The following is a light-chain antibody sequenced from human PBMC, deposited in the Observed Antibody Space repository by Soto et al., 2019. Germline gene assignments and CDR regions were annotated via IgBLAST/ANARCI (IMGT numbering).Light chain of an antibody. CDR2: DNN. Sequence: QSVLTQPPPVSAAPGQKVTISCSGSSSNIGNNYVSWYQHLPGTAPKLLIYDNNKRPSGIPDRFSGTKSGTSATLGITGLQTGDEADYYCGTWDSSLIAGVFGGGTKLTVL. V-gene: IGLV1-51*01. CDR1: SSNIGNNY. J-gene: IGLJ2*01. CDR3: GTWDSSLIAGV.